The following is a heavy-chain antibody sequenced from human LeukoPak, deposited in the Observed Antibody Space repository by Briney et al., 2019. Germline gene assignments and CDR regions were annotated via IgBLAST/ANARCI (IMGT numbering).Heavy chain of an antibody. CDR2: ISSSGSTI. D-gene: IGHD3-3*01. CDR3: ARDIPYYDFWSGASDAFDI. CDR1: GFTFSDYY. V-gene: IGHV3-11*04. Sequence: GGSLRLSCAASGFTFSDYYMSWIRQAPGKGLEWVSYISSSGSTIYYADSVKGRFTISRDNAKNSLYLQMNSLRAEDTAVYYCARDIPYYDFWSGASDAFDIWGQGTMVTVSS. J-gene: IGHJ3*02.